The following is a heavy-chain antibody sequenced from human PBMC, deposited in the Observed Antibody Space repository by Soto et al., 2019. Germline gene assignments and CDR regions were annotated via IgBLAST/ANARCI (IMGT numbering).Heavy chain of an antibody. J-gene: IGHJ6*03. D-gene: IGHD3-3*01. V-gene: IGHV1-8*01. Sequence: QVQLVQSGAEVKKPGASVKVSCKASGYTFTSYDINWERQTTGQGLEWMGWMNPNSGYTGYPQKFHGRVTMNRNSSISTAYMELSSVRSEDTAVYYCARVNRGVLLYYYYYMDVWGKGTTVTVSS. CDR3: ARVNRGVLLYYYYYMDV. CDR1: GYTFTSYD. CDR2: MNPNSGYT.